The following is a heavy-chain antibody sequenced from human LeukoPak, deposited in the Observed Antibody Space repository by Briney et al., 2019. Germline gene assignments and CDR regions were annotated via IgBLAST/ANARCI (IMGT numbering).Heavy chain of an antibody. V-gene: IGHV4-34*01. CDR3: ARRRTWYSSGRGPFDY. CDR1: GGAFSGYY. Sequence: PSETLSLTCAVYGGAFSGYYWSWIRQPPGKGLEWIGEINHSGSTNYNPSLKSRVTISVDTSTNQFSLKLSSVTAADTAVCYCARRRTWYSSGRGPFDYWGQGPLVSVSS. CDR2: INHSGST. J-gene: IGHJ4*02. D-gene: IGHD6-19*01.